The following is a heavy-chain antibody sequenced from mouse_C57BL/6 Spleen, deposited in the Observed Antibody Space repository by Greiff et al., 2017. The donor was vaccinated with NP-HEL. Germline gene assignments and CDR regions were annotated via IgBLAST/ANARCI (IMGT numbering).Heavy chain of an antibody. CDR1: GYTFTSYW. CDR3: TRAPRPYGSSPYWYFDV. Sequence: VQLQQSGTVLARPGASVKMSCKTSGYTFTSYWMHWVKQRPGQGLEWIGAIYPGNSDTSYNQKFKGKAKLTAVTSASAAYMELSSLTNEDSAVYYCTRAPRPYGSSPYWYFDVWGTGTTVTVSS. V-gene: IGHV1-5*01. J-gene: IGHJ1*03. CDR2: IYPGNSDT. D-gene: IGHD1-1*01.